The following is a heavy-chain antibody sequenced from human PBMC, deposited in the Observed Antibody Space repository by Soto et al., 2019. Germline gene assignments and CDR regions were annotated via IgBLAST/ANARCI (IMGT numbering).Heavy chain of an antibody. CDR1: GGTFSSYA. V-gene: IGHV1-69*13. CDR2: IIPIFGTA. D-gene: IGHD6-13*01. CDR3: ARDRKQQLVRGGMDV. J-gene: IGHJ6*02. Sequence: SVKVSCKDAGGTFSSYASIWVRQAPGQGLEWMGGIIPIFGTANYAQKFQGRVTITADESTSTAYMELSSLRSEDTAVYYCARDRKQQLVRGGMDVWGQGTTVTVSS.